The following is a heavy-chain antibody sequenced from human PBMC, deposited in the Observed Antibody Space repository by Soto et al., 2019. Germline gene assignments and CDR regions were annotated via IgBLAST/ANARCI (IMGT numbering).Heavy chain of an antibody. J-gene: IGHJ4*02. V-gene: IGHV3-23*01. CDR1: GFTFSSYS. Sequence: PGGSLRLSCAASGFTFSSYSMNWVRQAPGKGLEWVSSISSGGSGTYYADSVKGRLTISRDNSKNTLYLQMNSLRAEDTALYYCAKGSHYDILTAYHAFDYWGPGTLVTVSS. CDR3: AKGSHYDILTAYHAFDY. CDR2: ISSGGSGT. D-gene: IGHD3-9*01.